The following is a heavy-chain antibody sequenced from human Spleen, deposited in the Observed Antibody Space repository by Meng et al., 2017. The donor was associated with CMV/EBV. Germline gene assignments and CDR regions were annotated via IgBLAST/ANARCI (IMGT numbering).Heavy chain of an antibody. CDR1: GFTFMPYN. Sequence: GESLKISCAASGFTFMPYNMNWVRQAPGKGLEWVSSISGSGQDTYYADSLRGRFTVSRDNRRKALYLQMDALRVEDTAVYYCARGYTAMVTSGRQGGQGTLVTVSS. D-gene: IGHD5-18*01. CDR3: ARGYTAMVTSGRQ. CDR2: ISGSGQDT. J-gene: IGHJ4*02. V-gene: IGHV3-21*01.